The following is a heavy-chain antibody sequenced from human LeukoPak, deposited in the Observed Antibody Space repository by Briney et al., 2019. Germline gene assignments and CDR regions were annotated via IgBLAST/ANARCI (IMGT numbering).Heavy chain of an antibody. CDR1: GGSISSYY. CDR3: ARDHPGYSSGWFDY. V-gene: IGHV4-4*07. Sequence: PSETLSLTCTVSGGSISSYYWSWIRQPAGKGLEWIGRIYTSESTNYNPSLKSRVTMSVDTSKNQFSLKLSSVTAADTAVYYCARDHPGYSSGWFDYWGQGTLVTVSS. CDR2: IYTSEST. D-gene: IGHD6-19*01. J-gene: IGHJ4*02.